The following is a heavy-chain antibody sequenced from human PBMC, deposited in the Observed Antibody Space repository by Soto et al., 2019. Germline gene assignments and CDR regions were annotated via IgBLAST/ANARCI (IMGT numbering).Heavy chain of an antibody. Sequence: EVQLVESGGGLVKPGGSLRLSCAASGFTFSSYSMNWVRQAPGKGLEWVSSISSSSSYIYYADSVKGRFTISRDNAKNSLYRQMNSLRGEDTAVYYCARSEWELDAFDIWGQGTMVTVSS. CDR2: ISSSSSYI. CDR3: ARSEWELDAFDI. CDR1: GFTFSSYS. J-gene: IGHJ3*02. D-gene: IGHD1-26*01. V-gene: IGHV3-21*01.